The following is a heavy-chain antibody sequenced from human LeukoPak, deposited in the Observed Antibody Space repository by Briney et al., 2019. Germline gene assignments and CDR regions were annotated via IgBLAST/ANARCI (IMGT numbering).Heavy chain of an antibody. J-gene: IGHJ5*02. Sequence: ASVKVSCKASGGTLSRHAVSWVRQAPGQGLEWMGGIILISPTANYAQKFQDRVTITMDEYTTYMELSSLRSEDTAVYYCATGRVSDTTLVSWFDNWGQGTLVTVSS. CDR1: GGTLSRHA. CDR3: ATGRVSDTTLVSWFDN. D-gene: IGHD5-18*01. V-gene: IGHV1-69*05. CDR2: IILISPTA.